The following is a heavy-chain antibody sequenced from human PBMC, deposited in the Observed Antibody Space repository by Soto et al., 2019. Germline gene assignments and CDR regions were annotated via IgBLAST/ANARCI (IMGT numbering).Heavy chain of an antibody. CDR1: GFSFSDFG. CDR3: AKETRSRAVTATIVNGMDV. D-gene: IGHD5-12*01. V-gene: IGHV3-30*18. Sequence: QVQLVESGGGVVQPGRSLRLSCAPSGFSFSDFGMHWVRQAPGKGLEWVAAISHDGSNQYYGDSVKGRFSISRDHSNNRLYLQMNNLKVEDSAIYFCAKETRSRAVTATIVNGMDVWGQGTTVTVSS. J-gene: IGHJ6*02. CDR2: ISHDGSNQ.